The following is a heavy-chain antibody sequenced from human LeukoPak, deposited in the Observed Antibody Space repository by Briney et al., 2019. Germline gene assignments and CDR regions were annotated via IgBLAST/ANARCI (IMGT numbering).Heavy chain of an antibody. V-gene: IGHV3-9*01. D-gene: IGHD5-12*01. J-gene: IGHJ4*02. Sequence: PGGSLRLSCAASGFTFDDYAMHWVRQAPGKGLEWVSGISWNSGSIGYADSVKGRFTISRDNSKNSLYLQMNSLRAEDTALYYCAKDRDPGSGYDSRGFDYWGQGTLVTVSS. CDR2: ISWNSGSI. CDR1: GFTFDDYA. CDR3: AKDRDPGSGYDSRGFDY.